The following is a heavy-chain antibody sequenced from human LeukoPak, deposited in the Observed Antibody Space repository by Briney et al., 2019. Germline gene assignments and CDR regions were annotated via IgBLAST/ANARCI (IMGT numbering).Heavy chain of an antibody. CDR3: ARSPSSPRELFFDY. V-gene: IGHV4-59*01. CDR1: GGSISSYY. J-gene: IGHJ4*02. CDR2: IYYSGST. Sequence: SETLSLTCTVSGGSISSYYWSWIRQPPGKGLEWIGYIYYSGSTNYNPSLKSRVTISVDTSKNQFSLKLSSVTAADTVVYYCARSPSSPRELFFDYWGQGTLVTVSS. D-gene: IGHD1-26*01.